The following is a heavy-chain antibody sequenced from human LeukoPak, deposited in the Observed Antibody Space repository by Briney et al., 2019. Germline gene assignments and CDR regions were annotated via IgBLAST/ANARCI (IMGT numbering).Heavy chain of an antibody. D-gene: IGHD5-24*01. Sequence: GGSLRLSCAASGFTVSSNYMSWVRQAPGKGLEWVSVIYSGGSTYYADSVKGRFTISRDNAKNSLYLQMNSLRAEDTAVYYCARGRWPGFFDYWGQGTLVTVSS. CDR1: GFTVSSNY. CDR3: ARGRWPGFFDY. CDR2: IYSGGST. V-gene: IGHV3-66*01. J-gene: IGHJ4*02.